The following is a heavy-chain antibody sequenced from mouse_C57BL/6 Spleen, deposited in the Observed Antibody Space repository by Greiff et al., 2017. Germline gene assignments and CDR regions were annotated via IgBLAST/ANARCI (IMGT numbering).Heavy chain of an antibody. Sequence: EVQLQQSGPGLVKPSQSLSLTCSVTGYSITSGYYWNWIRQFPGNKLEWMGYISYDGSNNYNPSLKNRISITRDTSKNQFFLKLNSVTTEDTATYYCASGNYGPYFDYWGQGTTLTVSS. CDR1: GYSITSGYY. CDR3: ASGNYGPYFDY. J-gene: IGHJ2*01. CDR2: ISYDGSN. V-gene: IGHV3-6*01. D-gene: IGHD2-1*01.